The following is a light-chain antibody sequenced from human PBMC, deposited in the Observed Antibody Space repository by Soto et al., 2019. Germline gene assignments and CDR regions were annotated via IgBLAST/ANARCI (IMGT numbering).Light chain of an antibody. Sequence: DIQLTQSPSFLSASIGDRVTISCRATQAMSTYLAWYQQKPGKAPKLLIYSAPTLQSGVPSRFSGSGSGTWFTLTISSLQPEDFATYYCQQLKSYPLTFGGGTKVESK. CDR2: SAP. CDR1: QAMSTY. CDR3: QQLKSYPLT. J-gene: IGKJ4*01. V-gene: IGKV1-9*01.